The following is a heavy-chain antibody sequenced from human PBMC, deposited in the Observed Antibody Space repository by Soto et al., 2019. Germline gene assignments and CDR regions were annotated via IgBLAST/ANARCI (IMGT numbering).Heavy chain of an antibody. Sequence: NPSETLSLTCTVSGGSISSSSYYWGWIRQPPGKGLEWIGSIYYSGSTYYNPSLKSRVTISVDTSKNQFSLKLSSVTAADTAVYYCANWGSYRSHWGQGTLVTVSS. V-gene: IGHV4-39*01. CDR2: IYYSGST. J-gene: IGHJ4*02. D-gene: IGHD3-16*02. CDR3: ANWGSYRSH. CDR1: GGSISSSSYY.